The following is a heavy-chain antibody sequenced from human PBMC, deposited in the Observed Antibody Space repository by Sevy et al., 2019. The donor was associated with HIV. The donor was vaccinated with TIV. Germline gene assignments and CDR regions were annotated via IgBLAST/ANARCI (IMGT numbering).Heavy chain of an antibody. D-gene: IGHD2-2*01. Sequence: SETLSLTCTVSGGSISSGDYYWSWMRQPPGKGLEWIGYIYYSGTTYYNPSLKSRVTISVDTSKNHFSLNLNSVTAADTAVYYCATYCISTSPHNRFDPWGQGTLVTVSS. CDR3: ATYCISTSPHNRFDP. CDR2: IYYSGTT. CDR1: GGSISSGDYY. J-gene: IGHJ5*02. V-gene: IGHV4-30-4*01.